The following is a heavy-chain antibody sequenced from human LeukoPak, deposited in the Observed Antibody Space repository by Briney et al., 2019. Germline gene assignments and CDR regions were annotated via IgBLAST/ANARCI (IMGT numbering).Heavy chain of an antibody. CDR3: ARDRGYTYGHPLDY. J-gene: IGHJ4*02. D-gene: IGHD5-18*01. CDR1: GFTVSSNY. CDR2: IYSGGST. Sequence: GGSLRLSCAVSGFTVSSNYMSWVRQAPGKGLEWVSVIYSGGSTYYADSVKGRFTISRDNSKNTLYLQMDSLRDEDTAVYYCARDRGYTYGHPLDYWGQGTLVTVSS. V-gene: IGHV3-53*01.